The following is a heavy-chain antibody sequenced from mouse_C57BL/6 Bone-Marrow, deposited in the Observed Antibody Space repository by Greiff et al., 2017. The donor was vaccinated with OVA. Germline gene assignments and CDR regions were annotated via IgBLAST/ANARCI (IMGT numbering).Heavy chain of an antibody. V-gene: IGHV14-4*01. CDR1: GFNIKDDY. Sequence: VQLQQSVAELVRPGASVKLSCTASGFNIKDDYMHWVKQRPEQGLEWIGWIDPENGDTEYASKFQGKATITADTSSNTAYLQLSSLTSEDTAVYYCTAYRLAYWGQGTLVTVSA. CDR2: IDPENGDT. J-gene: IGHJ3*01. CDR3: TAYRLAY.